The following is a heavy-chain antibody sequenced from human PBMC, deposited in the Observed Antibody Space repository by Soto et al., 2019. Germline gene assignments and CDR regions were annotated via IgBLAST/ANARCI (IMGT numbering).Heavy chain of an antibody. CDR2: ISGSSGGST. D-gene: IGHD3-10*01. J-gene: IGHJ3*01. CDR1: GFTFSNYV. Sequence: GSLRLSCAASGFTFSNYVMSWVRQAPGKGLEWVSGISGSSGGSTYYADSVKGRFTISRDNSKNTLYLQLNSLRAEDTALYYCAKRWSGNNWTTRGVFDLWGQGTMVTVSS. V-gene: IGHV3-23*01. CDR3: AKRWSGNNWTTRGVFDL.